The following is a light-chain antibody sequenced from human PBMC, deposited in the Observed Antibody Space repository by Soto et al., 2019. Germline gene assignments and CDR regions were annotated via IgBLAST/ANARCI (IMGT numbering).Light chain of an antibody. CDR1: QSVSGN. CDR2: HAA. Sequence: EIVMTPSPATLPVSPGERATLSCRASQSVSGNLAWYQQKPGQAPTLLIYHAAARATGVPTRFSGSGSGTEFTLTISSLQSEDSAVYYCQQYNSWPPITFGQGTRLEIK. V-gene: IGKV3-15*01. CDR3: QQYNSWPPIT. J-gene: IGKJ5*01.